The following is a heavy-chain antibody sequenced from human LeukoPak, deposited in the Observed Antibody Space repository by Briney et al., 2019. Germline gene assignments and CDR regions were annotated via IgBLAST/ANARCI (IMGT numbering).Heavy chain of an antibody. CDR1: GFTFSSYG. Sequence: GGSLRLSCAASGFTFSSYGMHWVRQAPGKGLEWVAVISYDGSNKYYADSVKGRFTISRDNSKNTLYLQMNSLRAEDTAVYYCAKAGRIQLWPNGYYFDYWGQGTLVTVSS. V-gene: IGHV3-30*18. CDR3: AKAGRIQLWPNGYYFDY. CDR2: ISYDGSNK. J-gene: IGHJ4*02. D-gene: IGHD5-18*01.